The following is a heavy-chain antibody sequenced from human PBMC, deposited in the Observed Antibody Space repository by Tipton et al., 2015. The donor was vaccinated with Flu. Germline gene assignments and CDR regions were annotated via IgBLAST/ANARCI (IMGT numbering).Heavy chain of an antibody. Sequence: SLRLSCAASGFTFSSYSMNWVRQAPGKGLEWVSSISSSSSYRYYADPVKDRFTISRDNAKNSLYLQMNSLRAEDTAVYYCARGGVWEWLPVDYSDQVTLLPVSS. CDR2: ISSSSSYR. CDR3: ARGGVWEWLPVDY. CDR1: GFTFSSYS. D-gene: IGHD3-3*01. V-gene: IGHV3-21*01. J-gene: IGHJ4*02.